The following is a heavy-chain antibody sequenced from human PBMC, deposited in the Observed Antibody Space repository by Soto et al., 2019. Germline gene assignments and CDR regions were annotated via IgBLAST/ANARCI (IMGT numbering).Heavy chain of an antibody. CDR3: VRSHGVY. CDR1: GGSVSTSPYY. Sequence: QLQLQESGPGLVKPSETLSLTCTVSGGSVSTSPYYWGWIRQPPGKGLEWIGTKSFTANTYGNPSTYDNPSLESRVIISVDTSKNQFSLEMRSVTAADTAVYYCVRSHGVYWGQGTLVTVSS. D-gene: IGHD2-8*01. CDR2: KSFTANTY. J-gene: IGHJ4*02. V-gene: IGHV4-61*05.